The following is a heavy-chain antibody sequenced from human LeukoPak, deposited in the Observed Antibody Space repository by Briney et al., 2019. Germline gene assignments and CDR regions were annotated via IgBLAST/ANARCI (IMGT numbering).Heavy chain of an antibody. V-gene: IGHV3-48*02. Sequence: GGSLRLSCAASGFTFSSYSMSWVRQAPGKGLEWVSYISSGSSSIYYADSVKGRFTISRDNADNSLYLQMNSLRDEDTAVYYCARGRATGRSGGDSWGQGTLVTVSS. J-gene: IGHJ4*02. CDR2: ISSGSSSI. CDR1: GFTFSSYS. CDR3: ARGRATGRSGGDS. D-gene: IGHD3-9*01.